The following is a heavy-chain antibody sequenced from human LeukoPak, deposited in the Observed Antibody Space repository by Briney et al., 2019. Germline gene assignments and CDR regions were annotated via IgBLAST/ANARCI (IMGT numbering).Heavy chain of an antibody. J-gene: IGHJ4*02. CDR2: IYYSGST. V-gene: IGHV4-39*07. Sequence: PSETLSLTCTVSGGSISSSTYYWGWIRQPPGKELEWIGSIYYSGSTYYNPSLKSRVTISVDKSKNQFSLKLSSVTAADTAVYYCARLGDSSGYYAFDYWGQGTLVTVSS. CDR1: GGSISSSTYY. D-gene: IGHD3-22*01. CDR3: ARLGDSSGYYAFDY.